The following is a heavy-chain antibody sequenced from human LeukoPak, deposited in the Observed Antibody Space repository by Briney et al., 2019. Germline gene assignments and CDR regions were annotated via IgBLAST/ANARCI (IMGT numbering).Heavy chain of an antibody. CDR3: ARDQGLGDYFDY. CDR1: GFTFSSYS. Sequence: GGSLRLSCAASGFTFSSYSMNWVRQAPGKGLEWVSSISSSSSYIYYADSVKGRFTISRDNAKNSLYLQMNSLRAEDTAVYYCARDQGLGDYFDYWGQGTLVTVSS. J-gene: IGHJ4*02. CDR2: ISSSSSYI. D-gene: IGHD3-16*01. V-gene: IGHV3-21*01.